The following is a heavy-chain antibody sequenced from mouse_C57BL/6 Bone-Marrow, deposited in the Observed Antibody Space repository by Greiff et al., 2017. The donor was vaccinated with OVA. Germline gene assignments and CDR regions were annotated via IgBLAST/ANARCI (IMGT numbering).Heavy chain of an antibody. CDR1: GYTFTDYY. CDR3: ARNYGSRFFAY. V-gene: IGHV1-26*01. Sequence: EVQLQQSGPELVKPGASVKISCKASGYTFTDYYMNWVKQSHGKSLEWIGDINPNNGGTSYNQKFKGKATLTVDKYSSTAYMELRSLTSEDSAVYYCARNYGSRFFAYWGQGTLVTVSA. D-gene: IGHD1-1*01. J-gene: IGHJ3*01. CDR2: INPNNGGT.